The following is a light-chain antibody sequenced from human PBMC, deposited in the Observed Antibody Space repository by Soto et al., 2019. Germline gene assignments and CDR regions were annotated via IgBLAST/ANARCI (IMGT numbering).Light chain of an antibody. CDR3: PQYGSSPLFT. V-gene: IGKV3-20*01. CDR2: GAS. J-gene: IGKJ3*01. CDR1: QSVSSSD. Sequence: EIVLTQSPGTLSLSPGERATLSCRASQSVSSSDLAWYQQKPGQAPRLLIYGASSRATGIPDRFSGSGSGTDFTLTISRLEPEDFAVYYCPQYGSSPLFTFGPGTKVDIK.